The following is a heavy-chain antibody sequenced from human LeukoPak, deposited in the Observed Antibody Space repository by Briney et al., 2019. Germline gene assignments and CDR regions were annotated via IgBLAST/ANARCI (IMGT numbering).Heavy chain of an antibody. D-gene: IGHD3-3*01. CDR1: GFTFSSYG. Sequence: PGGTLRLSCAASGFTFSSYGVSWVRQAPGKGLEWVSAISGSGGSTYYADSVKGRFTISRDNSKNTLYLQMNSLRAEDTAVYYCAKVAGDFWSGYYWYYYYMDVWGKGTTATVSS. J-gene: IGHJ6*03. V-gene: IGHV3-23*01. CDR3: AKVAGDFWSGYYWYYYYMDV. CDR2: ISGSGGST.